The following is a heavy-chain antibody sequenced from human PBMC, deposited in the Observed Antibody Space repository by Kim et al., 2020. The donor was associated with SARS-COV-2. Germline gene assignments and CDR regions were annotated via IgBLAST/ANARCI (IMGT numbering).Heavy chain of an antibody. J-gene: IGHJ4*02. CDR2: INHSGST. CDR3: RGNMHYFDY. CDR1: GGSFSGYY. V-gene: IGHV4-34*01. Sequence: SETLSLTCAVYGGSFSGYYWSWIRQPPGKGLEWIGEINHSGSTNYNPSLKSRVTISVDTSKNQFSLKLSSVTAADTAVYYCRGNMHYFDYWGQGTLVTVSS. D-gene: IGHD2-2*01.